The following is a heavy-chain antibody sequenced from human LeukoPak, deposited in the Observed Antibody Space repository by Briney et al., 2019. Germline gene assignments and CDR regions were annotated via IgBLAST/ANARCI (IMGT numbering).Heavy chain of an antibody. CDR1: GYTFTSYD. CDR2: MNPNSGNT. V-gene: IGHV1-8*03. D-gene: IGHD1-26*01. J-gene: IGHJ6*02. Sequence: ASVKVSCKASGYTFTSYDINWVRQATGQGLEWMGWMNPNSGNTGYAQKFQGRVTITRNTSISTAYMELSSLRSEDTAVYYCARRRGGSYSYYYYYGMDVWGQGTTVTVSS. CDR3: ARRRGGSYSYYYYYGMDV.